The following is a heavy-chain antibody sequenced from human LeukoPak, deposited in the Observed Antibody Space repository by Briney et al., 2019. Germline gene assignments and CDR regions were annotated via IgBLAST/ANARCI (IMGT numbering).Heavy chain of an antibody. V-gene: IGHV1-69*01. J-gene: IGHJ4*02. CDR2: IIPIFGTA. Sequence: SVKVSCKASGGTFSSYAISWVRQAPGQGLEWMGGIIPIFGTANYAQKFQGRVTITADESTSTAYMELSSLRSEDTAVHYCARSIVGATGGYFDYWGQGTLVTVSS. D-gene: IGHD1-26*01. CDR1: GGTFSSYA. CDR3: ARSIVGATGGYFDY.